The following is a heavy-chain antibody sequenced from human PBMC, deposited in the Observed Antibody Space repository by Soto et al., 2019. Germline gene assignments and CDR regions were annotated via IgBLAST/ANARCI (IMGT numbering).Heavy chain of an antibody. CDR2: IDPSDSYT. Sequence: GASLKISCKGSGYSFTSYWISWVRQMPGKGLEWMGRIDPSDSYTNYSPSFQGHVTISADKSISTAYLQWSSLKASDTAMYYCARHTQGEQLVPTYFDYWGQGTLVTVSS. J-gene: IGHJ4*02. D-gene: IGHD6-6*01. V-gene: IGHV5-10-1*01. CDR3: ARHTQGEQLVPTYFDY. CDR1: GYSFTSYW.